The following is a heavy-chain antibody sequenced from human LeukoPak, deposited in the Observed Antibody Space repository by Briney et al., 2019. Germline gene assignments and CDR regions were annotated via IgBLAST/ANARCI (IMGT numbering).Heavy chain of an antibody. D-gene: IGHD3-10*01. CDR3: ARDGGVVRGVIIRGDYFDY. Sequence: GGSLRLSCAASGFTFSSYWMHWVRQAPGKGLVGVSRINDDGRSTSYADSVKGRFTISRDNAKNTLYLQMNSLRAEDTAVYYCARDGGVVRGVIIRGDYFDYWGQGTLVTVSS. J-gene: IGHJ4*02. V-gene: IGHV3-74*01. CDR1: GFTFSSYW. CDR2: INDDGRST.